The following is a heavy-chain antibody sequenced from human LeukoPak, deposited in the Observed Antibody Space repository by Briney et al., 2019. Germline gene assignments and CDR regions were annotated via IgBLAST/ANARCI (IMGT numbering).Heavy chain of an antibody. Sequence: GGSLRLSCAASGFTFSTYDMHWVRQAPGKGLEWVAVISYDGSDKYYADSVKGRFTISRDNSKNTLCLQMNSLRAEDTAVYYCARGPDSMTSFDFWGQGTLVTVSS. CDR1: GFTFSTYD. CDR2: ISYDGSDK. D-gene: IGHD2/OR15-2a*01. V-gene: IGHV3-30*03. J-gene: IGHJ4*02. CDR3: ARGPDSMTSFDF.